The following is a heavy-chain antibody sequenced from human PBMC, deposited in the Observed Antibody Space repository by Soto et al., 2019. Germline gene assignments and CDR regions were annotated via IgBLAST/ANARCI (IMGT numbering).Heavy chain of an antibody. V-gene: IGHV4-59*01. CDR1: GGSISNYY. J-gene: IGHJ4*02. CDR3: ARDAYYFNY. CDR2: MSHSGTT. Sequence: PSETLSLTFTVCGGSISNYYWGWIRQPPGKGLEWIGYMSHSGTTNYNPSLKSRVLISVDTSKNQFSLKLTSVTAADTAMYYCARDAYYFNYWGQGTLVTVSS.